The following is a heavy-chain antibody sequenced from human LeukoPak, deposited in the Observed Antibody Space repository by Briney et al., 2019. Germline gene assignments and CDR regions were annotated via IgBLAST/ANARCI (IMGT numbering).Heavy chain of an antibody. V-gene: IGHV3-23*01. CDR2: ILGSGEST. D-gene: IGHD5-12*01. J-gene: IGHJ4*02. CDR3: AKDSGYDDEFDY. Sequence: GGSLRLSCAASGFTFSDYYMSWIRQAPGKGLEWVSAILGSGESTYYADSVKGRFTISRDNSKNTLYLQMNSLRAEDTALYYCAKDSGYDDEFDYWGQGTLVTVSS. CDR1: GFTFSDYY.